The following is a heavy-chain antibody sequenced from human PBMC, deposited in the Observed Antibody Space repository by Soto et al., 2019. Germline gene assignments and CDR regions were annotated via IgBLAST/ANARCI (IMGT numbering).Heavy chain of an antibody. D-gene: IGHD6-19*01. V-gene: IGHV1-69*15. J-gene: IGHJ6*02. Sequence: QVQLVQSGAEVKKPGSSVKVSCKVSGGTFSNYAIDWVRLAPGHGLEWMGRIVPIFGTTYYTQKFQGRATIIADDSTTTAYLEMRILRSEDTAIYYCARVEAVAGLYNYHGLDVWGQGTAVTVSS. CDR1: GGTFSNYA. CDR2: IVPIFGTT. CDR3: ARVEAVAGLYNYHGLDV.